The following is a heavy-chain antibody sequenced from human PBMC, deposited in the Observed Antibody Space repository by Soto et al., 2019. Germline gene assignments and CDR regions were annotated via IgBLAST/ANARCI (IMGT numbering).Heavy chain of an antibody. CDR2: IYPDDSDT. D-gene: IGHD6-13*01. V-gene: IGHV5-51*01. Sequence: PGESLKISCQGSGYSFTNYWIAWVRQMPGKGLEWMGRIYPDDSDTRYSPSFQGQVTISADKSISTAYLQWSSLKASDTAMYYCATRGSSSWYYNYWGPGTLVTVSS. J-gene: IGHJ4*02. CDR3: ATRGSSSWYYNY. CDR1: GYSFTNYW.